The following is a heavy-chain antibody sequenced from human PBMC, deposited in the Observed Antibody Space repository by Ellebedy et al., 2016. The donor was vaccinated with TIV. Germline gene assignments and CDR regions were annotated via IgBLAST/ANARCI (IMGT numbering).Heavy chain of an antibody. Sequence: GGSLRLSCAASGFTFSSYGMHWVRQAPGKGLEWVAVIWYDGSNKYYADSVKGRFTISRDNSKNTLYLQMISPRDEDTAVYYCARDKGATAHDGRPDDAFDIWGQGTMVTVS. CDR1: GFTFSSYG. D-gene: IGHD3-22*01. V-gene: IGHV3-33*01. CDR2: IWYDGSNK. CDR3: ARDKGATAHDGRPDDAFDI. J-gene: IGHJ3*02.